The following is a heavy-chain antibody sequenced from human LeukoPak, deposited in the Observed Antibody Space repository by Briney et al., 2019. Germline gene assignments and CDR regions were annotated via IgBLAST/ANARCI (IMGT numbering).Heavy chain of an antibody. CDR1: GYTFTDYI. J-gene: IGHJ4*02. CDR3: ARDSAWAFDS. Sequence: HPGGSLRLSCAVSGYTFTDYIINWVRQAPGKGLEWISYISSSSNSIYYADSVKGRFTISRDNAKNSLFLQMNSLRAEDTAVYFCARDSAWAFDSWGQGALVTVSS. D-gene: IGHD6-19*01. V-gene: IGHV3-48*01. CDR2: ISSSSNSI.